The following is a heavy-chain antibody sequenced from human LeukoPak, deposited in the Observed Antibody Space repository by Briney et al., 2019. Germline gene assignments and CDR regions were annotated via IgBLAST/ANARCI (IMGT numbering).Heavy chain of an antibody. V-gene: IGHV4-59*01. CDR3: ASSGSYYLENDY. D-gene: IGHD1-26*01. J-gene: IGHJ4*02. Sequence: PSETLSLTCAVYGGTFTAYYWSWIRQPPGKGLEWIGYIYYSGSTNYNPSLKSRVTISVDTSKNQFSLKLSSVTAADTAVYYCASSGSYYLENDYWGQGTLVTVSS. CDR2: IYYSGST. CDR1: GGTFTAYY.